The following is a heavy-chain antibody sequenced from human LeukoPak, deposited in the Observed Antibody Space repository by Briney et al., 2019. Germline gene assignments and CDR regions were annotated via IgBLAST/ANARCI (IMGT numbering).Heavy chain of an antibody. CDR2: IWYDGSDK. CDR3: ARDSHTAMDY. D-gene: IGHD5-18*01. CDR1: GFTFSNYG. J-gene: IGHJ4*02. Sequence: GGSPRLSCAASGFTFSNYGMHWVRQALGKGLEWVAVIWYDGSDKYYADSVKGRFTISRDNSKNTLYLQMNSLRAEDTAVYYCARDSHTAMDYWGQGTLVTVSS. V-gene: IGHV3-33*01.